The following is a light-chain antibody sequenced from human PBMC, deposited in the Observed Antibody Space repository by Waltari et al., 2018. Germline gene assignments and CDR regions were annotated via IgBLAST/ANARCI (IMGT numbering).Light chain of an antibody. V-gene: IGKV1-5*03. CDR3: QQYNSYSLLT. Sequence: DIQMTQSPSTLSAPVGDRVTITCRASQSISNWLAWYQQKPGKAPKLLIYKASTLESGVPSRFSGSGSGTEFTLTISCLQPDDYASYYCQQYNSYSLLTFGGGTKVEIK. CDR2: KAS. J-gene: IGKJ4*01. CDR1: QSISNW.